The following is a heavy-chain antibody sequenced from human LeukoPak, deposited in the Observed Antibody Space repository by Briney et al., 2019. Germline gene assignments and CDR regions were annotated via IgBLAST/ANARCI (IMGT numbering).Heavy chain of an antibody. CDR2: INHSGST. J-gene: IGHJ6*02. Sequence: SETLSLTCAVYGGSFSGYYWSWIRQPPGKGLEWIGEINHSGSTNYNPSLKSRVTISVDTSKNQFSLKLSSVPAADTAVYYCARGQGLRYFDWPHYYYYYGMDVWGQGTTVTVSS. CDR3: ARGQGLRYFDWPHYYYYYGMDV. V-gene: IGHV4-34*01. CDR1: GGSFSGYY. D-gene: IGHD3-9*01.